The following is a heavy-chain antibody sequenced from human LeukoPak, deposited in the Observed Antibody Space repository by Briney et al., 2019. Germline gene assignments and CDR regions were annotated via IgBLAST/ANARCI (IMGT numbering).Heavy chain of an antibody. Sequence: ASVKVSCRASGYTFTGYYMHWVRQAPGQGLEWMGWINANSGDTKYAQKFQGRVTMTRDTSISTAYMELSRLRSDDTAMYYCAREISGYSDYWGQGTLVTVSS. J-gene: IGHJ4*02. CDR2: INANSGDT. CDR3: AREISGYSDY. V-gene: IGHV1-2*02. CDR1: GYTFTGYY. D-gene: IGHD3-22*01.